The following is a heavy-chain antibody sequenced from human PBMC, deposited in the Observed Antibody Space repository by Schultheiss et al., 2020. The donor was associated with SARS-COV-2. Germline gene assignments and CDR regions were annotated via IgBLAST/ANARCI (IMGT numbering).Heavy chain of an antibody. V-gene: IGHV1-8*01. D-gene: IGHD3-16*01. CDR1: GYTFTSYD. Sequence: ASVKVSCKASGYTFTSYDINWVRQATGQGLEWMGWMNPNSGNTGYAQKLQGRVTMTTDTSTSTAYMELRSLRSDDTAVYYCVREGGRGEIDYWGQGTLVTVSS. J-gene: IGHJ4*02. CDR2: MNPNSGNT. CDR3: VREGGRGEIDY.